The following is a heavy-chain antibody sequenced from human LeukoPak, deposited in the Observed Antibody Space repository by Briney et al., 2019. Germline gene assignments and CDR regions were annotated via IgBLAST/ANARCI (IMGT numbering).Heavy chain of an antibody. J-gene: IGHJ4*02. V-gene: IGHV3-48*02. CDR3: ARGRNYGSGNYYNDY. CDR1: EFPFSGYT. D-gene: IGHD3-10*01. CDR2: ITGSSSTI. Sequence: GGSLRLSCAASEFPFSGYTMSWVRQAPGKGLEWVSLITGSSSTIFYADSVKGRFTISRDNAKNSLYLQMNSLRDEDTAVYYCARGRNYGSGNYYNDYWGQGTLVTVSS.